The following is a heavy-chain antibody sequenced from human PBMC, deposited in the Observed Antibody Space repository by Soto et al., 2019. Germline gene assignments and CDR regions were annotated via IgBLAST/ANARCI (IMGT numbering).Heavy chain of an antibody. J-gene: IGHJ6*02. D-gene: IGHD1-26*01. CDR3: ARIKWGLNYYNGMDV. CDR2: INPKTAAT. V-gene: IGHV1-2*02. CDR1: GYSFSDYF. Sequence: QVQLVQSGAELKKSGASVKVSCKPSGYSFSDYFIKWVRQAPGQGLEWVAWINPKTAATNYAKKFQGRVSVTWDTSSTTAYMELTSLRPDDTAVYYCARIKWGLNYYNGMDVWGQGTTVIVSS.